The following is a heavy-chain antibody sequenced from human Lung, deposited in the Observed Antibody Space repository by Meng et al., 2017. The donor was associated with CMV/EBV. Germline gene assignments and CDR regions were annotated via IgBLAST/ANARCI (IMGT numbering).Heavy chain of an antibody. CDR1: GFTFSSYW. CDR3: ARCWESYYYYGMDV. CDR2: IKQDGSEK. J-gene: IGHJ6*02. D-gene: IGHD1-26*01. V-gene: IGHV3-7*03. Sequence: GESLKISCAASGFTFSSYWMSWVRQAPGKGLEWVANIKQDGSEKYYADSVKGRFTISRDNSKNTLYLQMNSLRAEDTAVYYCARCWESYYYYGMDVWGQGTTVTVSS.